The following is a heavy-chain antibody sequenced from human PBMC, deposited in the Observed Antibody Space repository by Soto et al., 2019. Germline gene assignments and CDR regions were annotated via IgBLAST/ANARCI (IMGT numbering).Heavy chain of an antibody. CDR1: GYSFTGYY. J-gene: IGHJ5*02. D-gene: IGHD3-10*01. CDR3: ARGVGSGSYYNQYNWFDP. V-gene: IGHV1-2*02. CDR2: INPNSGGT. Sequence: ASVKVSCKASGYSFTGYYMHWVRQAPGQGHERIGWINPNSGGTNYAQKFQGRVTMTTDTSTSTAYMELRSLRSDDTAVYYCARGVGSGSYYNQYNWFDPWGQGTLVTVSS.